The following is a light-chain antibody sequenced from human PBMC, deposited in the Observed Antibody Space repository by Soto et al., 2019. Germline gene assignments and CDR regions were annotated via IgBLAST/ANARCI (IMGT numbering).Light chain of an antibody. V-gene: IGLV2-8*01. Sequence: QSVLTQPPSASGSPGQSVTISCTGTSSDVGGNNYVSWYQQYPGKAPKLMIYEVSKRPSGVPDRFSGSKSGNTASLTVSGLQAEDEADYYCSAYAGSNNVVFGGGTKVTVL. CDR3: SAYAGSNNVV. CDR2: EVS. J-gene: IGLJ2*01. CDR1: SSDVGGNNY.